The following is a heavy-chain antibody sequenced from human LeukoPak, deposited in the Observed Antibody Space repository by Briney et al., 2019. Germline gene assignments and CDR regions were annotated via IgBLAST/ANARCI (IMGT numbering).Heavy chain of an antibody. J-gene: IGHJ4*02. CDR1: GGSISSGGYY. Sequence: TLSLTCTVSGGSISSGGYYWSWIRQHPGKGLEWIGYIYYSGSTYYNPSLKSRVTISVDTSKNQFSLRLSSVTAADTVVYYCASHPLMVRGVITVWGQGTLVTVSS. D-gene: IGHD3-10*01. V-gene: IGHV4-31*03. CDR2: IYYSGST. CDR3: ASHPLMVRGVITV.